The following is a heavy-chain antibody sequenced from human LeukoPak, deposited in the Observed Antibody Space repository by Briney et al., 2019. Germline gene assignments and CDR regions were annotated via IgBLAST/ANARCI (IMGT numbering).Heavy chain of an antibody. CDR2: ISGSGGRP. D-gene: IGHD2-2*01. CDR1: GFTFSSCA. V-gene: IGHV3-23*01. Sequence: GGSLRLSCAASGFTFSSCAMSWVRQAPGKALECVSAISGSGGRPYYADSVKGRFTISRDNSKNTLYLQMNSLRAEDTAVYYCARHPEPGYCSSTSCHEGYFDYWGQGTLVTVSS. J-gene: IGHJ4*02. CDR3: ARHPEPGYCSSTSCHEGYFDY.